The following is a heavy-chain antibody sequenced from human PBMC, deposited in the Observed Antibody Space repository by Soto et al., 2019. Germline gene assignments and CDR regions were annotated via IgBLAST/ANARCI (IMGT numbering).Heavy chain of an antibody. CDR2: ISSSSSTI. CDR3: ARESRFLEWLSLNWFDP. V-gene: IGHV3-48*02. D-gene: IGHD3-3*01. J-gene: IGHJ5*02. CDR1: GLTISRYW. Sequence: GGPLRLSRGASGLTISRYWLNLVSQAPGKGVEWVSYISSSSSTIYYADSVKGRFTISRDNAKNSLYLQMNSLRDEDTAVYYCARESRFLEWLSLNWFDPWGQGTLVTVSS.